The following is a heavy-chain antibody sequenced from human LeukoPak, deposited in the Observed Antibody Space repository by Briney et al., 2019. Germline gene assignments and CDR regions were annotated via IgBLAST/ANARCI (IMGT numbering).Heavy chain of an antibody. Sequence: SETLSLTCTVSGGSISSYYWSWIRHPPGKGLEWIGYIYYSGSTNYNPSLKSRVTISVDTSKNQFSLRLSSVTAADTAVYYCARDSMVRGDSPWGQGTLVTVSA. CDR2: IYYSGST. CDR1: GGSISSYY. V-gene: IGHV4-59*12. CDR3: ARDSMVRGDSP. D-gene: IGHD3-10*01. J-gene: IGHJ5*02.